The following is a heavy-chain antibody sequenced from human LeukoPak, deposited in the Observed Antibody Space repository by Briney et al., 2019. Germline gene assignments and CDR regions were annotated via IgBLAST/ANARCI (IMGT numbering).Heavy chain of an antibody. CDR2: ISGSGGST. CDR1: GFTFSSYA. J-gene: IGHJ6*03. CDR3: ARLVLPAAGIYYYYYMDV. D-gene: IGHD6-13*01. Sequence: GGSLRLSCAASGFTFSSYAMSWVRQAPGKGLEWVSAISGSGGSTYYADSVKGRFTISRDNSKNTLYLQMNSLRAEDTAVYYCARLVLPAAGIYYYYYMDVWGKGTTVTVSS. V-gene: IGHV3-23*01.